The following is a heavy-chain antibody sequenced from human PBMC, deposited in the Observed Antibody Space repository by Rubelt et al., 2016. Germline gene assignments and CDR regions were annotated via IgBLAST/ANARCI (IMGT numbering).Heavy chain of an antibody. CDR2: ISGSGGST. D-gene: IGHD6-13*01. CDR3: AKDRIAAAGTSFFDY. Sequence: GLEWVSAISGSGGSTYYADSVKGRFTISRDNSKNTLYLQMNSLRAEDTAVYYCAKDRIAAAGTSFFDYWGQGTLVTVSS. J-gene: IGHJ4*02. V-gene: IGHV3-23*01.